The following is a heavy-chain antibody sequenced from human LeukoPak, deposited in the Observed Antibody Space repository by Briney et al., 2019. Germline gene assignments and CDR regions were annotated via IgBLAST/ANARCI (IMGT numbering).Heavy chain of an antibody. Sequence: ASVKVSCKASGYTFTSYDINWVRQAPGQGLEWMGWMNPNSGNTGYARKFQGRVTMTRNTSISTAYMELSSLRSEDTAVYYCARWKIVLMVYAPIGATDYYYGMDVWGQGTTVTVSS. V-gene: IGHV1-8*01. D-gene: IGHD2-8*01. CDR2: MNPNSGNT. CDR1: GYTFTSYD. CDR3: ARWKIVLMVYAPIGATDYYYGMDV. J-gene: IGHJ6*02.